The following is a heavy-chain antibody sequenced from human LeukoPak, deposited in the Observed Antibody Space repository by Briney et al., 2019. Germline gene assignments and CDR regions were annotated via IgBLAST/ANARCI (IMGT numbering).Heavy chain of an antibody. Sequence: GGSLRLSCAASGFTFSSYGMHWVRQAPGKGLEWVAFIRYDGSNKYYADSVKGRFTISRDNSKNTLYLQMNSLRAEDTAVYYCARDRADSGYDYRFDYWGQGTLVTVSS. CDR2: IRYDGSNK. CDR1: GFTFSSYG. J-gene: IGHJ4*02. D-gene: IGHD5-12*01. CDR3: ARDRADSGYDYRFDY. V-gene: IGHV3-30*02.